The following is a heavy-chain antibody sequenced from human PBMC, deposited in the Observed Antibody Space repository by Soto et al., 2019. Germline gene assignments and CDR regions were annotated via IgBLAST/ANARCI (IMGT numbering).Heavy chain of an antibody. V-gene: IGHV4-34*01. CDR1: GGSFSGHY. CDR3: ARGSMIVSGLVY. Sequence: QVQLQQWGAGLLKPSETLSLTCAVYGGSFSGHYWSWIRQPPGKGLEWIGEINHSGSTNYNPSLKSQVTISVHTGEYRCSLKLSSVTAADTAVYYCARGSMIVSGLVYWGQGTLVTVCS. J-gene: IGHJ4*02. CDR2: INHSGST. D-gene: IGHD3-22*01.